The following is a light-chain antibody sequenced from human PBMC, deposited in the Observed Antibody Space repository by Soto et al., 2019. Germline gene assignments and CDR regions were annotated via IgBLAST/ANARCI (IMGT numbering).Light chain of an antibody. J-gene: IGKJ2*01. CDR1: QSVPSDW. CDR2: GAS. Sequence: EIVLTQSPGTLSLSPGERATLSCRASQSVPSDWLAWYRHKPGQAPRLLIYGASSRATGVPDRVSGSGSGTDFTLTINRLEPEDFATYYCLQDYNYPYTFGQGTKLEIK. CDR3: LQDYNYPYT. V-gene: IGKV3-20*01.